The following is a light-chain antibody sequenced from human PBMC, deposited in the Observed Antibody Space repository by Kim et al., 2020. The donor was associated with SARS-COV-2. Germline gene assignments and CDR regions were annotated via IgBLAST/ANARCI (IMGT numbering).Light chain of an antibody. V-gene: IGKV3-11*01. Sequence: EIVLTQSPATLSLFQGERANLSCRASQSVNSYLAWYQHTPGQPPRLLIYDASIRATGIPARFSGSGSGTDFTLTISSLAPEDFAVYYCQQRGNWTFGQGTKVEIK. CDR3: QQRGNWT. J-gene: IGKJ1*01. CDR2: DAS. CDR1: QSVNSY.